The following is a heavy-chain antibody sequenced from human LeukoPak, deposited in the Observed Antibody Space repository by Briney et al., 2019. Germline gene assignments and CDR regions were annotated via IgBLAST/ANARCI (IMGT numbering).Heavy chain of an antibody. V-gene: IGHV3-23*01. D-gene: IGHD2-21*01. CDR2: ISGSGGST. Sequence: GGSLRLSCAASGFTFSSSAMSWVRQAPGKGLEWVSAISGSGGSTYYADSVKGRFTISRDNSKNTLYLQMNSLRAEDTAVYYCAKDPTLNCGGDCYFDYWGQGTLVTVSS. CDR3: AKDPTLNCGGDCYFDY. CDR1: GFTFSSSA. J-gene: IGHJ4*02.